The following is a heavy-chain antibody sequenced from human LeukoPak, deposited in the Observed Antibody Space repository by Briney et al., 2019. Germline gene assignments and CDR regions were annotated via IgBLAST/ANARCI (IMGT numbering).Heavy chain of an antibody. CDR1: GFTVSSNY. CDR3: ARDRKPTPLYYGMDV. J-gene: IGHJ6*02. Sequence: GGSLRLSCAASGFTVSSNYMSWVRQAPGKGLEWVSVIYSGGSTYYADSVKGRFTISRDNSKNTLYLQMNSLRAEDTAVYYCARDRKPTPLYYGMDVWGQGATVTVSS. CDR2: IYSGGST. V-gene: IGHV3-53*01.